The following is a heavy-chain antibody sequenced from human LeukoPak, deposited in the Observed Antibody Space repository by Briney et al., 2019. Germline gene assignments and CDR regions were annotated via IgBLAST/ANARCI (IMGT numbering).Heavy chain of an antibody. D-gene: IGHD2-15*01. CDR1: GYTFTSYG. V-gene: IGHV1-18*01. CDR3: ARDGGRYCSGGGCPSLLHYGMDV. J-gene: IGHJ6*02. Sequence: AASVKVSCKASGYTFTSYGISWVRQAPGQGLEWMGWISAYNGNTKYAQKLQGRVTMTTETSTSTAYMELGSLRFDDTAIYYCARDGGRYCSGGGCPSLLHYGMDVWGQGTTVTVSS. CDR2: ISAYNGNT.